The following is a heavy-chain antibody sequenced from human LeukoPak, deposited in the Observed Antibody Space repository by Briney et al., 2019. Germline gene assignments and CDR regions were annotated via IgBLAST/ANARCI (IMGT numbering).Heavy chain of an antibody. J-gene: IGHJ5*02. CDR3: ARGPTSNRVCTNGVCYSNWFDP. D-gene: IGHD2-8*01. V-gene: IGHV1-2*02. CDR1: GYTFTVYY. CDR2: INPNSGGT. Sequence: ASVTVSCKASGYTFTVYYMHWVRQAPGQGLEWMGWINPNSGGTNYAQKFQGRVTMTRDTSISTAYMELSRLRSDDTAVYYCARGPTSNRVCTNGVCYSNWFDPWGQGTLVTVSS.